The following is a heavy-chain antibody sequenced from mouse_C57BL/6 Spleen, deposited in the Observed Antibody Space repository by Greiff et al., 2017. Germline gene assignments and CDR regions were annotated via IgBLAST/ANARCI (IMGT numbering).Heavy chain of an antibody. CDR1: GFTFSSYA. CDR3: ARGGTTVVASYYYAMDY. CDR2: LSDGGSYT. Sequence: EVKLMESGGGLVKPGGSLKLSCAASGFTFSSYAMSWVRHTPETRLEWVATLSDGGSYTYYPDNVKGRFTISRDNAKNNLYLQMSHLKSEDTAMYYCARGGTTVVASYYYAMDYWGQGTSVTVSS. D-gene: IGHD1-1*01. J-gene: IGHJ4*01. V-gene: IGHV5-4*03.